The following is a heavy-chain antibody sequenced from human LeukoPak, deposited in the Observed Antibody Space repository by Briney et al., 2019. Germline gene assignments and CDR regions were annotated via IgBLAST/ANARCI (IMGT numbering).Heavy chain of an antibody. CDR3: ARLGAFGAARPYSMDV. D-gene: IGHD6-6*01. V-gene: IGHV4-39*01. CDR1: GGSISSSSYY. Sequence: NASETLSLTCTVSGGSISSSSYYWGWIRQPPGKGLEWIGSIYYSGSTYYNPSLKSRVTISVDTSKNQFSLRLSSVTAADTAVFYCARLGAFGAARPYSMDVWGQGTTVTVSS. CDR2: IYYSGST. J-gene: IGHJ6*02.